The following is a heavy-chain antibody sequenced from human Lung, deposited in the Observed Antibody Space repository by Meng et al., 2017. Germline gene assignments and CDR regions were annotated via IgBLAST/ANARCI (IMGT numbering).Heavy chain of an antibody. CDR1: GYTFTAYY. CDR3: AKALGWGSSPDY. D-gene: IGHD2-21*01. Sequence: QVQLVQSGADVKKPGAPVKVSCKASGYTFTAYYIHWLRQAPGKGLEWMGRINPNSGGTNFAQKFQGRVIMTRDTSISTAYMELSSLGFDDTAVYYCAKALGWGSSPDYWGQRILVTVSS. CDR2: INPNSGGT. J-gene: IGHJ4*02. V-gene: IGHV1-2*06.